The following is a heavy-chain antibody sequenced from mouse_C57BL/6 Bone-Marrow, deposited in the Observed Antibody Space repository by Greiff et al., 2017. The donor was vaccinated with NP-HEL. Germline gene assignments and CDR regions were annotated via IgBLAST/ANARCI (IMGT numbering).Heavy chain of an antibody. V-gene: IGHV1-63*01. CDR3: ARKKYYGSSSYWYFDV. D-gene: IGHD1-1*01. CDR2: IYPGGGYT. CDR1: GYTFTNYW. J-gene: IGHJ1*03. Sequence: QVQLKQSGAELVRPGTSVKMSCKASGYTFTNYWIGWAKQRPGHGLEWIGDIYPGGGYTNYNEKFKGKATLTADKSSSTAYMQFSSLTSEDSAIYYCARKKYYGSSSYWYFDVWGTGTTVTVSS.